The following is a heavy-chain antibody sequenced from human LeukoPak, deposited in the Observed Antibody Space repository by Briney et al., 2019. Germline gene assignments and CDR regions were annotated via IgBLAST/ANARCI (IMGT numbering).Heavy chain of an antibody. Sequence: PSETLSLTCTVSGGSISSYYWSWIRQPAGKGLEWIGRIYTSGSTNYNPSLKSRVTMSVDTSKNQFSLKLSSVTPEDTAVYYCARWPEKNSSGWYQGGWYYYGMDVWGQGTTVTVSS. J-gene: IGHJ6*02. CDR1: GGSISSYY. D-gene: IGHD6-19*01. CDR3: ARWPEKNSSGWYQGGWYYYGMDV. V-gene: IGHV4-4*07. CDR2: IYTSGST.